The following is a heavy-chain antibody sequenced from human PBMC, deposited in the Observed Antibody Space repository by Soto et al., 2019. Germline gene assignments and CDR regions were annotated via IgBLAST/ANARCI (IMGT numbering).Heavy chain of an antibody. V-gene: IGHV1-69*08. CDR3: ARPDFGDCWYFDL. CDR2: IIPALGTT. CDR1: GGPFSSHT. Sequence: QDQLVQSGAEVKKPGSSVKVSCKAFGGPFSSHTFSWVRQAPGQGLEWMGRIIPALGTTTYAQKFQGRVTSTADESGTTVYMELNSLRTEDTAVYSCARPDFGDCWYFDLWGRGTLVTVSS. D-gene: IGHD4-17*01. J-gene: IGHJ2*01.